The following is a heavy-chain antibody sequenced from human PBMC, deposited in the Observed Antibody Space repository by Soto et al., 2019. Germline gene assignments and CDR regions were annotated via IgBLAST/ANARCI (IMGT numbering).Heavy chain of an antibody. CDR1: GFSFSSYA. D-gene: IGHD2-8*01. CDR3: AKVVPRQFDP. V-gene: IGHV3-23*01. CDR2: ISGSGTKT. Sequence: GGSLRLSCAASGFSFSSYAMSWVRQSPGKGLDWVSAISGSGTKTHYADSVKGRFTISRDNSKNTLYLQMNSLRAEDTAVYYCAKVVPRQFDPWGQGTLVTVSS. J-gene: IGHJ5*02.